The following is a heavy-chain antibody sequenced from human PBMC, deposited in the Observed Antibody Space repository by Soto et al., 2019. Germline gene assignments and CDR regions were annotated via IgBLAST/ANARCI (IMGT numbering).Heavy chain of an antibody. Sequence: PSETLCLTCTVSGGSISGYDWRWIRQPQGKGLEWIGYIYYSGSTNYNPSLKSRVTISVDTSKNQFSLKLSSVTAADTAVYYCARLTVTSGGYYYYYYMDVWGKGTTVTVS. D-gene: IGHD4-17*01. V-gene: IGHV4-59*01. J-gene: IGHJ6*03. CDR2: IYYSGST. CDR3: ARLTVTSGGYYYYYYMDV. CDR1: GGSISGYD.